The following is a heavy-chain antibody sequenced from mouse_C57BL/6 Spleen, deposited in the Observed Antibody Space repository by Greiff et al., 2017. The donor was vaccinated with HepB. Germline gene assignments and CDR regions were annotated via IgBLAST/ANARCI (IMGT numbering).Heavy chain of an antibody. CDR1: GYTFTSYG. CDR3: ARPRDSSGYYFDY. Sequence: VQLQQSGAELARPGASVKLSCKASGYTFTSYGISWVKQRTGQGLEWIGEIYPRSGNTYYNEKFKGKATLTADKSSSTAYMELLSLTSEDSAVYFCARPRDSSGYYFDYWGQGTTLTVSS. J-gene: IGHJ2*01. D-gene: IGHD3-2*02. CDR2: IYPRSGNT. V-gene: IGHV1-81*01.